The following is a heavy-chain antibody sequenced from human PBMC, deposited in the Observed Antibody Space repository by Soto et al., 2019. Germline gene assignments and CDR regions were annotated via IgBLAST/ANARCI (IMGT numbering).Heavy chain of an antibody. CDR1: GFTFSSYA. D-gene: IGHD1-26*01. CDR2: ISGSGGST. V-gene: IGHV3-23*01. CDR3: AKYSGSHYYYHAMDV. Sequence: EEQLLESGGGLVQPGGSLRLPCAASGFTFSSYAMSWVRQAPGKGLEWVSGISGSGGSTYYADSVKGRFTISRDNSKNMVFLQMNSLRAEDTAVYYCAKYSGSHYYYHAMDVWGQGTTVTVSS. J-gene: IGHJ6*02.